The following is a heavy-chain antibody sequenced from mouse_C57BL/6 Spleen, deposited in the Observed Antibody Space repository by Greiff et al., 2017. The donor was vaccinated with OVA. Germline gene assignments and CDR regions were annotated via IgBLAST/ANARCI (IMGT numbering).Heavy chain of an antibody. CDR2: IYPRSGNT. V-gene: IGHV1-81*01. D-gene: IGHD1-1*01. J-gene: IGHJ4*01. Sequence: VQLQQSGAELARPGASVKLSCKASGYTFTSYGISWVKQRTGQGLEWIGEIYPRSGNTYYNEKFKGKATLTADKSSSTAYMELRSLTSEDSAVYCCARGTYYGSSYAYYAMDYWGQGTSVTVSS. CDR1: GYTFTSYG. CDR3: ARGTYYGSSYAYYAMDY.